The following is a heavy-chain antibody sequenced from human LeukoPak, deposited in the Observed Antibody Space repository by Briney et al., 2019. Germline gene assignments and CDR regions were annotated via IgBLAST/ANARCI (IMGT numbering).Heavy chain of an antibody. CDR2: INPNSGGT. D-gene: IGHD6-19*01. CDR3: ARDLVAGLDAFDI. Sequence: ASVKVSCKAPGYTFTGYYMHWVRHAPGQGLEWMGWINPNSGGTNYAQKFQGRVTMTRDTSISTAYMELSRLRSDDTAVYYCARDLVAGLDAFDIWGQGTMVTVSS. J-gene: IGHJ3*02. V-gene: IGHV1-2*02. CDR1: GYTFTGYY.